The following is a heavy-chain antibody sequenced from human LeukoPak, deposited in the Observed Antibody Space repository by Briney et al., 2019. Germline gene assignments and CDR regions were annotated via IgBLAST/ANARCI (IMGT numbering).Heavy chain of an antibody. Sequence: SETLSLTCTVSGGSISSSSYYWGWIRQPPGKGLEWIGSIYYSGSTYYNPSLKSRVTISVDTSKNQFSLKLSSVTAADTAVYYCARTRDSSGLEACDIWGQGTMVTVSS. CDR1: GGSISSSSYY. D-gene: IGHD3-22*01. CDR2: IYYSGST. V-gene: IGHV4-39*01. CDR3: ARTRDSSGLEACDI. J-gene: IGHJ3*02.